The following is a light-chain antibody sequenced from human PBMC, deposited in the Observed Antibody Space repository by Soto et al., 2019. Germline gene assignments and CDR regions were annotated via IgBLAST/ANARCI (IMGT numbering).Light chain of an antibody. J-gene: IGKJ1*01. V-gene: IGKV3-15*01. CDR1: QGVSSN. Sequence: EIGMPQSTETLSVSPGERATLSCRASQGVSSNLAWYQQKPGQAPRLLIYGASTRATGIPARFSGSGSGTEFTLTISSLQSEDFAVYYCQQYNNWPGTFGQGTNVDIK. CDR2: GAS. CDR3: QQYNNWPGT.